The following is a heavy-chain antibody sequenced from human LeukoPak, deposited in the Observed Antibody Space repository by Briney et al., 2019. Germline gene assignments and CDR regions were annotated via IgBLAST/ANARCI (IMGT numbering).Heavy chain of an antibody. CDR2: IKQDGSEK. Sequence: GSLRLSCAASGFTFSSYSMNWVRQAPGKGLEWVANIKQDGSEKYYVDSVKGRFTISRDNAKNSLYLQMNSLRAEDTAVYYCARAQYYDFWSGYYSSYWGQGTLVTVSS. V-gene: IGHV3-7*01. CDR1: GFTFSSYS. J-gene: IGHJ4*02. CDR3: ARAQYYDFWSGYYSSY. D-gene: IGHD3-3*01.